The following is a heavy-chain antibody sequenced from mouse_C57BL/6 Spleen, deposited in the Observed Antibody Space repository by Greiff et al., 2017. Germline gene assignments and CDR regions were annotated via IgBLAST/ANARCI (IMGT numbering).Heavy chain of an antibody. CDR3: ARSWDEGFDY. Sequence: QVQLQQSGPELVKPGASVKISCKASGYSFTSYYIHWVKQRPGQGLEWIGWIYPGSGNTKYNEKFKGKATLTADTSSSTAYMQLSSLTSEDSAVYYCARSWDEGFDYWGQGTTLTVSS. V-gene: IGHV1-66*01. CDR1: GYSFTSYY. D-gene: IGHD4-1*01. J-gene: IGHJ2*01. CDR2: IYPGSGNT.